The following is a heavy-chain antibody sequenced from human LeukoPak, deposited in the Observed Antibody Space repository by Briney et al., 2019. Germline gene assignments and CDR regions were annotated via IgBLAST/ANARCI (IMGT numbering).Heavy chain of an antibody. V-gene: IGHV3-23*01. J-gene: IGHJ6*03. D-gene: IGHD2-15*01. CDR2: ISGSGDNT. CDR3: ARDRSCTGGSCYMDV. CDR1: GFTFSNYA. Sequence: PGGSLRLSCAASGFTFSNYAMSWVRQAPGKGLEWVSGISGSGDNTNYADSVKGRFTISRDNSKNTLSLQMSSLRVEDTAVYYCARDRSCTGGSCYMDVWGRGTTVTVSS.